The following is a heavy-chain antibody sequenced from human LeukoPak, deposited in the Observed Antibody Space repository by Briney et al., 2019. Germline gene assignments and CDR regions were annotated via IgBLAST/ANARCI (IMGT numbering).Heavy chain of an antibody. D-gene: IGHD3-22*01. CDR3: AKEFYDTYDSTSFDY. J-gene: IGHJ4*02. Sequence: GGSLRLSCADSGLIFNGYAVNWVRQAPGKGLEWVSAISGSGGSTYYADSVKGRFTISRDNSKNTLYLQMNSLRAEDTAVYYCAKEFYDTYDSTSFDYWGQGTLVTVSS. CDR1: GLIFNGYA. V-gene: IGHV3-23*01. CDR2: ISGSGGST.